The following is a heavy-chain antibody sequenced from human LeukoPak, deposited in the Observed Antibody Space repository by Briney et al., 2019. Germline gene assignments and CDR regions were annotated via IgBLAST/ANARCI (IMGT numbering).Heavy chain of an antibody. V-gene: IGHV4-59*01. D-gene: IGHD5-12*01. CDR3: ARTSGYTYFDY. Sequence: SETLSLTCTVSGVSISSYYWSWIRQPPGKGLEWIGYIYNSGGINYNPSLKSRVAISVDTSKNQFSLKLNSVTAADTAVYYCARTSGYTYFDYWGQGTLVTVSS. CDR2: IYNSGGI. CDR1: GVSISSYY. J-gene: IGHJ4*02.